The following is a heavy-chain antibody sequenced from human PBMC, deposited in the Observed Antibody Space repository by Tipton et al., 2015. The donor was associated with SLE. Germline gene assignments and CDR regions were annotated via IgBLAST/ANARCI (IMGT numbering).Heavy chain of an antibody. CDR1: GGSISSSSYY. J-gene: IGHJ4*02. D-gene: IGHD5-18*01. Sequence: TLSLTCTVSGGSISSSSYYWSWIRQPPGKGLEWIGYIYYSGSTNYNPSLKSRVTISVDTSKNQFSLKLSSVTAADTAVYYCAREGTGYSYGTLDYWGQGTLVTVSS. CDR3: AREGTGYSYGTLDY. CDR2: IYYSGST. V-gene: IGHV4-61*01.